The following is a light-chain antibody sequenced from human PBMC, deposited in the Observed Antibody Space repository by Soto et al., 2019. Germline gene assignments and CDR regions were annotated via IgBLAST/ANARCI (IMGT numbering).Light chain of an antibody. CDR3: QQYGTSPPFT. J-gene: IGKJ3*01. Sequence: ENVLTQSPGTLSLSPGERATLSCRASQSVSINYLAWYQQKPGQAPRLLIYGASSRATGIPDRFSGSGSGTDFTLTISRLXPEDFAVYYCQQYGTSPPFTFGPGTKVDIK. V-gene: IGKV3-20*01. CDR1: QSVSINY. CDR2: GAS.